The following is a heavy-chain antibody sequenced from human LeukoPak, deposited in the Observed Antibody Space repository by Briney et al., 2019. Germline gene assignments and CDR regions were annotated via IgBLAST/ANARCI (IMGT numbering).Heavy chain of an antibody. CDR3: ARQVVRGVIITWRWFDP. CDR1: GGSISSAAYY. D-gene: IGHD3-10*01. Sequence: PSETLSLTCTVSGGSISSAAYYWSWIRQPAGKGLEWIARIYISGSTNYNPSLKSRVTISVDTSKNQFSLKLSSVTAADTAVYYCARQVVRGVIITWRWFDPWGQGTLVTVSS. CDR2: IYISGST. J-gene: IGHJ5*02. V-gene: IGHV4-61*02.